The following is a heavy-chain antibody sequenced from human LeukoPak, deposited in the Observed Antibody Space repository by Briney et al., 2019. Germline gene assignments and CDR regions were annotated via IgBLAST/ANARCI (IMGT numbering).Heavy chain of an antibody. Sequence: KPGASVKVSCKASGYTFTGHYIHWVRQAPGQGLEWMGWINPNSGGTNYAQKFQGRVTMARDTSISTAYMELSSLRSDDTALYYCARGSSGGSYLPYYFDYWGQGTLVTVSS. CDR1: GYTFTGHY. D-gene: IGHD1-26*01. CDR3: ARGSSGGSYLPYYFDY. J-gene: IGHJ4*02. CDR2: INPNSGGT. V-gene: IGHV1-2*02.